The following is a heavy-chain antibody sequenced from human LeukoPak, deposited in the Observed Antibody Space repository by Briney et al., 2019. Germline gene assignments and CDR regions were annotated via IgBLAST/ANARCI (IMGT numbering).Heavy chain of an antibody. CDR2: ISSSSSYI. Sequence: GGSLRLSCAASGFTFSSYSMNWVRQAPGKGLEWVSSISSSSSYIYYADSVKGRFTISRDNAKNSLYLQMNSLRAEDTAVYYCARGYSSSWYHPFDYWGQGTLVTVSS. CDR1: GFTFSSYS. J-gene: IGHJ4*02. V-gene: IGHV3-21*01. CDR3: ARGYSSSWYHPFDY. D-gene: IGHD6-13*01.